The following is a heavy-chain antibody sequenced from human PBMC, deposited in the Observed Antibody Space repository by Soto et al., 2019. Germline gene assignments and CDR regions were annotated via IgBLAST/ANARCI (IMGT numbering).Heavy chain of an antibody. Sequence: GESLKISCRTSGYRFTSYWIAWVRQMPGKGLEWMGIIFPSDSDTRYSASFQGQVTISADRSTSTVFLQGASLRASDTAVYFCARKDKSGYFNWFDPWGQGTLVTVSS. J-gene: IGHJ5*02. CDR1: GYRFTSYW. D-gene: IGHD3-22*01. V-gene: IGHV5-51*01. CDR3: ARKDKSGYFNWFDP. CDR2: IFPSDSDT.